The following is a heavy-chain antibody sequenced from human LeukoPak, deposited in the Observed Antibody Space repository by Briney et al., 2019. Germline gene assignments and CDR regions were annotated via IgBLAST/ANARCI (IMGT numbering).Heavy chain of an antibody. D-gene: IGHD2-15*01. V-gene: IGHV4-4*07. CDR3: AREGRSSTPGY. Sequence: SETLSHTCTVSGGSISSYYWTWVRQSAGKGLEWIGRISASGNTNYNPSLKSRVTMSVDTSTNQFSLKLTSVTAADPAVYYCAREGRSSTPGYWGQGTLVTVSS. CDR1: GGSISSYY. CDR2: ISASGNT. J-gene: IGHJ4*02.